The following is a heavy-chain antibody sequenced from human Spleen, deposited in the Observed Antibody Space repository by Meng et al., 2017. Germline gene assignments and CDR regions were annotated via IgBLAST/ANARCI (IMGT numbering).Heavy chain of an antibody. Sequence: GESLKISCAASGFTFSSYWMGWVRQAPGRGLGWVAVIWYHGRNKYYADSVMGRFTISRDNSKNTLYLQMNSLTGEDTAVYYCAVSASGYTNYFDNWGQGTLVTVAS. V-gene: IGHV3-33*08. D-gene: IGHD5-12*01. J-gene: IGHJ4*02. CDR1: GFTFSSYW. CDR3: AVSASGYTNYFDN. CDR2: IWYHGRNK.